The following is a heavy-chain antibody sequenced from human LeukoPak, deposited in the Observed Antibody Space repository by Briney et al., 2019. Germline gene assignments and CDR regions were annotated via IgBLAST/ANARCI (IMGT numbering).Heavy chain of an antibody. J-gene: IGHJ5*02. Sequence: GGSLRLSCAASGFTLSSYAMSWVRQAPGKGLEWVSDISGSGGSTYYAGSVKGRFTISRDNSKNTLYLQMNSLRAEDTAVYYCAKKHSTGLDPWGQGTLVTVSS. V-gene: IGHV3-23*01. CDR1: GFTLSSYA. D-gene: IGHD2/OR15-2a*01. CDR3: AKKHSTGLDP. CDR2: ISGSGGST.